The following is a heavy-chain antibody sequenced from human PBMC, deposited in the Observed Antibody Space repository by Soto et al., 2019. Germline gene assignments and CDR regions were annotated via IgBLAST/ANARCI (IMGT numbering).Heavy chain of an antibody. CDR3: AKLSITMIARLA. D-gene: IGHD3-22*01. Sequence: SLKISCAASGFTFSSYAMSWVRQAPGKGLERVSAISGSGGSTYYADSVKGRFTISRDNSKNTLYLQMNSLRAEDTAVYYCAKLSITMIARLAWGQGTLVTVSS. CDR1: GFTFSSYA. CDR2: ISGSGGST. J-gene: IGHJ5*02. V-gene: IGHV3-23*01.